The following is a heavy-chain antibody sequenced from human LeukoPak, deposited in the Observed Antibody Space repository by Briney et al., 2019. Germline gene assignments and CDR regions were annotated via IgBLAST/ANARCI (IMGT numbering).Heavy chain of an antibody. CDR1: GGSLSGYY. V-gene: IGHV4-34*01. D-gene: IGHD3-10*01. CDR2: INHSGST. Sequence: PSETLSLTCAVYGGSLSGYYWSWIRQPPGKGLEWIGEINHSGSTNYNPSLKSRVTISVDTSKNQFSLKLSSVTAADTAVYYCARRGKMVQPTYYYYMDVWGKGTTVTVSS. CDR3: ARRGKMVQPTYYYYMDV. J-gene: IGHJ6*03.